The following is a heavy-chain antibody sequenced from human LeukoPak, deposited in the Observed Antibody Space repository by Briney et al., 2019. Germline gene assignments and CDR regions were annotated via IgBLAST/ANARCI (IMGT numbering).Heavy chain of an antibody. J-gene: IGHJ5*02. CDR2: IYYSGST. D-gene: IGHD3-10*01. CDR3: ARFRHYDYDSSWFDP. Sequence: SETLSLTCTVSGGSISSGDYYWSWIRQPPGKGLEWIGYIYYSGSTYYNPSLKSRVTISVDTSKNQFSLKLSSVTVADAAVYYCARFRHYDYDSSWFDPWGQGTLVTVSS. V-gene: IGHV4-30-4*01. CDR1: GGSISSGDYY.